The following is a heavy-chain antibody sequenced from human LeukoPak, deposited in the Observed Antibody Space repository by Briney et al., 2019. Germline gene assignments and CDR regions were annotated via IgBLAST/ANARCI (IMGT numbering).Heavy chain of an antibody. CDR3: ARMVELRPTKYGMDV. CDR1: GYTFTSYD. Sequence: ASVKVSCKASGYTFTSYDINWVRQATGQGLEWMGWMNPDSGNTGYAQKFQGRVTMTRNTSISTAYMELSSLRSEDTAVYYCARMVELRPTKYGMDVWGQGTTVTVSS. D-gene: IGHD1-7*01. V-gene: IGHV1-8*01. J-gene: IGHJ6*02. CDR2: MNPDSGNT.